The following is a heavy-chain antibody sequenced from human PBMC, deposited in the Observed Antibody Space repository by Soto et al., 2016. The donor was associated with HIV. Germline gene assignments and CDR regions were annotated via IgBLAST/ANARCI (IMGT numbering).Heavy chain of an antibody. Sequence: EVQLVESGGGIIKPEGSLRLSCTASGITFRSAWMSWVRQAPGKGLEWVGRIKTKTDGGTTDYSAPVKGRFTISRDDAKSTLYLQMNSLETEDTAVYFCVTPYGTESFDVVGPKGQVVTVSS. CDR3: VTPYGTESFDV. J-gene: IGHJ3*01. CDR1: GITFRSAW. CDR2: IKTKTDGGTT. V-gene: IGHV3-15*01. D-gene: IGHD3-10*01.